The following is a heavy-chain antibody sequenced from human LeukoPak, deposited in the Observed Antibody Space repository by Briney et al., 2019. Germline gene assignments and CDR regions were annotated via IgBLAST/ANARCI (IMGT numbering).Heavy chain of an antibody. D-gene: IGHD6-13*01. Sequence: ASVKVSCKASGYTFTGYYMHWVRQAPGQGLEWMGWINPNSGGTNYAQKFQGRVTMTRDTSISTAYMGLSRLRSDDTAVYYCARVGAAGILPDYWGQGTLVTVSS. J-gene: IGHJ4*02. CDR1: GYTFTGYY. V-gene: IGHV1-2*02. CDR3: ARVGAAGILPDY. CDR2: INPNSGGT.